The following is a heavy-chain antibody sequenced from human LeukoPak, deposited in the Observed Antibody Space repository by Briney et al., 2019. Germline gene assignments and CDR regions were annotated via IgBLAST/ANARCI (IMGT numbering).Heavy chain of an antibody. CDR3: ARPLYYYDSSGSDY. J-gene: IGHJ4*02. Sequence: PGGSLRLSCAASGFTFSSYWMSWVRQAPGKGLERVANIKQDGSEKYYVDSVKGRFTISRDNAKNSLYLQMNSLRAEDTAVYYYARPLYYYDSSGSDYWGQGTLVTVSS. CDR1: GFTFSSYW. V-gene: IGHV3-7*01. D-gene: IGHD3-22*01. CDR2: IKQDGSEK.